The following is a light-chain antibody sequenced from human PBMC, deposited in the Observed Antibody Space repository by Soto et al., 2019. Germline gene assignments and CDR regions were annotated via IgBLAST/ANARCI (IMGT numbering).Light chain of an antibody. CDR3: SSYAGSNNLYVV. CDR1: SSDVGGYNY. Sequence: QFVLTQPPSASGSPGQSVTISCTGTSSDVGGYNYVSWYQQHPGKAPKLMIYEVSKRPSGVPDRFSGSKSGNTASLTVSGLQAEDEADYYCSSYAGSNNLYVVFGGGTQLTVL. J-gene: IGLJ2*01. CDR2: EVS. V-gene: IGLV2-8*01.